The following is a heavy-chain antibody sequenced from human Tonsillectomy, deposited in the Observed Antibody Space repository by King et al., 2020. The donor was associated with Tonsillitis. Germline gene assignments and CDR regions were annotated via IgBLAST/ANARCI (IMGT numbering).Heavy chain of an antibody. D-gene: IGHD3-10*01. V-gene: IGHV4-59*01. J-gene: IGHJ5*02. CDR3: ARGGGITTPGWFDP. CDR2: ISYSGST. CDR1: GASFSRNF. Sequence: QLQESGPGLVKPSETLSLTCTVSGASFSRNFWSWIRQPPGKGLDWIGYISYSGSTNYNPSLKSRVTISVDTSKNQFSLKLTSVTAADTAVYYCARGGGITTPGWFDPGGQGTLVTVSS.